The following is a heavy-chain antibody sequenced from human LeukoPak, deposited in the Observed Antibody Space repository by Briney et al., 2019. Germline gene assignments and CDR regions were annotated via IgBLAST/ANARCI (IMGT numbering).Heavy chain of an antibody. CDR1: GGSISSYY. CDR3: ARRGYCSSTSCYPGVGYYYYMDV. Sequence: SETLSLTCTVSGGSISSYYWSWIRQPPGKGLEWIGEINHSGSTNYNPSLKSRVTISVDTSKNQFSLKLSSVTAADTAVYYCARRGYCSSTSCYPGVGYYYYMDVWGKGTTVTVSS. V-gene: IGHV4-34*01. D-gene: IGHD2-2*01. J-gene: IGHJ6*03. CDR2: INHSGST.